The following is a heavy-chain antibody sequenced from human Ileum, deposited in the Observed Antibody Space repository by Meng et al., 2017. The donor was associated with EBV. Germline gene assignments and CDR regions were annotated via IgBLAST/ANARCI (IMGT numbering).Heavy chain of an antibody. CDR2: IYYSGST. CDR3: ARSIVVVPAAIYY. Sequence: RQLQESGPGTVKPSETLSLTCTVSGGSISSSSYYWGWIRQPPGKGLEWIGSIYYSGSTYYNPSLKSRVTISVDTSKNQFSLKLSSVTAADSAVYYCARSIVVVPAAIYYWGQGTLVTVSS. D-gene: IGHD2-2*01. V-gene: IGHV4-39*01. CDR1: GGSISSSSYY. J-gene: IGHJ4*02.